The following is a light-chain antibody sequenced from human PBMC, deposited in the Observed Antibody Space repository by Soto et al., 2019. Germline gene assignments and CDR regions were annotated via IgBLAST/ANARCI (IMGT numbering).Light chain of an antibody. V-gene: IGLV2-23*01. Sequence: QSVLTQPASVSGSPRQSVTISCTGTSSDFGSYKFVSWYQHHPGKVPKVIIYETSKRPSGVSDRFSGSKSGNTASLTISGLQAEDEADYYCFSFTSTNTHVFGSGTKLTVL. J-gene: IGLJ1*01. CDR2: ETS. CDR3: FSFTSTNTHV. CDR1: SSDFGSYKF.